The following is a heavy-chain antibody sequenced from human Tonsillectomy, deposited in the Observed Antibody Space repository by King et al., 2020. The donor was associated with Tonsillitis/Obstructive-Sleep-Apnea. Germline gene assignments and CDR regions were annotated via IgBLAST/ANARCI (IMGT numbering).Heavy chain of an antibody. J-gene: IGHJ6*02. CDR1: GFTFSTYG. Sequence: VQLVESGGGVVQPGRSLRLSCAASGFTFSTYGMHWVRQAPGKGLEWVAVISYDGSKKCYADSVKGRITISRDNSKNTLYLQMNSLRAEDTAVYYCANSFWIDYYYNGMDVWGQGTTVTVSS. CDR2: ISYDGSKK. D-gene: IGHD1-1*01. CDR3: ANSFWIDYYYNGMDV. V-gene: IGHV3-30*18.